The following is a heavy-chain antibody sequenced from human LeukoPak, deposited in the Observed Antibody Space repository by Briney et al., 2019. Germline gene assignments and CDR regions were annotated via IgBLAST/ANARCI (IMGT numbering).Heavy chain of an antibody. CDR2: ISAYNGNT. CDR1: GYTFTSYG. CDR3: ARDPFYYDSSGYY. D-gene: IGHD3-22*01. V-gene: IGHV1-18*01. J-gene: IGHJ4*02. Sequence: ASVKVSCKASGYTFTSYGISWVRQAPGQGLEWMGWISAYNGNTNYAQKFQGRVTMTRNTSISTAYMELSSLRSEDTAVYYCARDPFYYDSSGYYWGQGTLVTVSS.